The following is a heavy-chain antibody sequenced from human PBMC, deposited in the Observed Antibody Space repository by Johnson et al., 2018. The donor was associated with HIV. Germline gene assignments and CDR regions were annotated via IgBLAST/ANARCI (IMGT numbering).Heavy chain of an antibody. D-gene: IGHD3-16*01. J-gene: IGHJ3*02. CDR2: ISYDGSNK. CDR3: ARDVKVCAFDI. V-gene: IGHV3-30*04. Sequence: QMLLVESGGGVVQPGRSLRLSCAASGFIFSDYAMHWVRQAPGKGLEWVAVISYDGSNKYYADSVKGRFTISRDNSKNTLYLQMNSLRAEDTAVYYCARDVKVCAFDIWGQGTMVTVSS. CDR1: GFIFSDYA.